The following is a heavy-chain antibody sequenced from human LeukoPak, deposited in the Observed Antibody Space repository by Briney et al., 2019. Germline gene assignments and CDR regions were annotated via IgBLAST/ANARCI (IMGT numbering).Heavy chain of an antibody. V-gene: IGHV1-3*01. CDR3: ARSTDCSGGSCYSPYYYYYYGMDV. J-gene: IGHJ6*02. Sequence: GASVKVSCKASGYTFTSYAMHWVRQAPGQRLEWMGWINAGNGNTKYSQKFQGRVTITRDTSASTAYMELSSLRSEDTAVYYCARSTDCSGGSCYSPYYYYYYGMDVWGQGTTVTVSS. CDR1: GYTFTSYA. D-gene: IGHD2-15*01. CDR2: INAGNGNT.